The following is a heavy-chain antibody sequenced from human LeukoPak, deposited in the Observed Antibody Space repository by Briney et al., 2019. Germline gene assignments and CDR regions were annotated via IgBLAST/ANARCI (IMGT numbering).Heavy chain of an antibody. CDR1: GGSISSSSYY. V-gene: IGHV4-39*01. J-gene: IGHJ4*02. D-gene: IGHD1-26*01. CDR3: ARHLRYSGSYKGVEYFDY. Sequence: SETLSLTCTVSGGSISSSSYYWGWIRQPPGKGLEWIGSIYYSGSTYYNPSLKSRVTISVDTSKNQFSLKLSSVTAADTAVYYCARHLRYSGSYKGVEYFDYWGQGTLVTVSS. CDR2: IYYSGST.